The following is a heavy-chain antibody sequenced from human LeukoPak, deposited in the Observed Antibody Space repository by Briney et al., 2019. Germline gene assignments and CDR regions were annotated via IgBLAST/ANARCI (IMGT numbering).Heavy chain of an antibody. D-gene: IGHD3-22*01. CDR2: IIPILGIA. J-gene: IGHJ6*02. Sequence: EASVKVSCKASGGTLSSYTISWVRQAPGQGLECMGRIIPILGIANYAQKFQSRVTITADKSTSTAYMELSSLRSEDTAVYYCARDGIYDSSQNYGMDVWGQGTTVTVSS. CDR1: GGTLSSYT. V-gene: IGHV1-69*04. CDR3: ARDGIYDSSQNYGMDV.